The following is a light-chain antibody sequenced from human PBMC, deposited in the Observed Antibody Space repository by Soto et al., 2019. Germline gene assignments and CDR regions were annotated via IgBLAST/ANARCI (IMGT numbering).Light chain of an antibody. CDR3: SSYTSSSTRVV. CDR2: DVS. V-gene: IGLV2-14*01. Sequence: QSVLTQPASVSGSPGQSITISCTGTSSDVGGYNYVSWYQQHPGNAPKLMIYDVSNRPSGVSNRFSGSKSGNTASLTISGLQAEDEADYYCSSYTSSSTRVVFGGGTKLTVL. J-gene: IGLJ2*01. CDR1: SSDVGGYNY.